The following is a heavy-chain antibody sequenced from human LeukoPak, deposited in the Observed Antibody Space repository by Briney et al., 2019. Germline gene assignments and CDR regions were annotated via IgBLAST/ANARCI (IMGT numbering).Heavy chain of an antibody. Sequence: SQTLSLTYAVSGGSISSGGYSWSWIRQPPGKGLEWIGYNYHSGSTYYNPSLKSRVTISVDRSKNQFSLKLSSVTAADTAVYYCARGSSSWRGAFDIWGQGTMVTVSS. CDR1: GGSISSGGYS. J-gene: IGHJ3*02. CDR2: NYHSGST. CDR3: ARGSSSWRGAFDI. D-gene: IGHD6-13*01. V-gene: IGHV4-30-2*01.